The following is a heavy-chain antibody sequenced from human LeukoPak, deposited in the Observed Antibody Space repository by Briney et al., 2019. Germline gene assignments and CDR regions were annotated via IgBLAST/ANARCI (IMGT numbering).Heavy chain of an antibody. J-gene: IGHJ6*02. CDR1: GGSISSYY. D-gene: IGHD2-21*01. CDR2: IYYSGST. Sequence: SGTLSVTCPVSGGSISSYYWSWIRLPPGKGLEGVGYIYYSGSTNYNPSLKSLVTRSVDTSKNPFSLTLSSVTAADTAVYYCARQVGGGAYYGMDVWGQGTTVTVSS. V-gene: IGHV4-59*08. CDR3: ARQVGGGAYYGMDV.